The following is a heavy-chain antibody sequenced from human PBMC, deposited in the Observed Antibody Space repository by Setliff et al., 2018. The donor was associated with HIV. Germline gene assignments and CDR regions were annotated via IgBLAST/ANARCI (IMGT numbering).Heavy chain of an antibody. CDR2: ISSSSSYT. D-gene: IGHD6-13*01. Sequence: GGSLRLSCAASGFTFSDYYMSWIRQAPGKGLEWVSYISSSSSYTNYADSVKGRFTISRDNAKNSLYLQMNSLRAEDTAVYYCARDLYSSSWYGSAPYYYYYYYMDIWGKGTTVTVSS. J-gene: IGHJ6*03. V-gene: IGHV3-11*05. CDR1: GFTFSDYY. CDR3: ARDLYSSSWYGSAPYYYYYYYMDI.